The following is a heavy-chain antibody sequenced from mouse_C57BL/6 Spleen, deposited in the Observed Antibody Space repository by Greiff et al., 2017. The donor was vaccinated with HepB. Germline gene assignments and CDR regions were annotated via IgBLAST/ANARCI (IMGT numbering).Heavy chain of an antibody. V-gene: IGHV14-4*01. D-gene: IGHD1-1*01. CDR3: TLRDYGSRTGFAY. J-gene: IGHJ3*01. CDR1: GFNIKDDY. CDR2: IDPENGDT. Sequence: DVKLQESGAELVRPGASVKLSCTASGFNIKDDYMHWVKQRPEQGLEWIGWIDPENGDTEYASKFQGKATITADTSSNTAYLQLSSLTSEDTAVYYCTLRDYGSRTGFAYWGQGTLVTVSA.